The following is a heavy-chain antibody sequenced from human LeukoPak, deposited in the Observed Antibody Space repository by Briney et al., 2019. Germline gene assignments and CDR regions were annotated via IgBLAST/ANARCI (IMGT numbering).Heavy chain of an antibody. CDR2: IYYSGST. CDR3: ARDGGSSWYSYGFDP. V-gene: IGHV4-59*01. CDR1: GRSISSYY. D-gene: IGHD6-13*01. J-gene: IGHJ5*02. Sequence: SETLSLTCTVSGRSISSYYWSWIRPPPGKGLEWIGYIYYSGSTNYNPSLKSRVTISVDTSKNQFSLKLSSVTAADTAVYYCARDGGSSWYSYGFDPWGQGTLVTVSS.